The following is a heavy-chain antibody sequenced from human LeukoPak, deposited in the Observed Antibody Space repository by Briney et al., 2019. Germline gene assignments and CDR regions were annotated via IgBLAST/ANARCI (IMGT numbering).Heavy chain of an antibody. CDR3: ARHMSVAGTRGGWCDP. CDR2: IYYSWST. J-gene: IGHJ5*02. D-gene: IGHD6-19*01. V-gene: IGHV4-59*08. Sequence: PSETLSLTCTVSGGSISSYYRSWIRQPPGKGLEWMGYIYYSWSTNYNPSLKSRVTTSGDTSKNQFSLELSSVTAADTAVYYCARHMSVAGTRGGWCDPWGQGTLVTVSS. CDR1: GGSISSYY.